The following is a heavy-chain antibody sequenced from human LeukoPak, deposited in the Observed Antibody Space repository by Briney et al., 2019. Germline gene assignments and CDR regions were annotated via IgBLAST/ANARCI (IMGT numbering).Heavy chain of an antibody. V-gene: IGHV4-59*12. J-gene: IGHJ4*02. Sequence: SETLSLTCTVSGGSISSYYWSWIRQPPGKGLEWIGYSYYRVSTNYNPSLRRRFTISVDTSKNQFSLKLTSVTAADTAVYYCARGRANYYDSSGYYYTDYWGQGTLVTVSS. CDR3: ARGRANYYDSSGYYYTDY. D-gene: IGHD3-22*01. CDR1: GGSISSYY. CDR2: SYYRVST.